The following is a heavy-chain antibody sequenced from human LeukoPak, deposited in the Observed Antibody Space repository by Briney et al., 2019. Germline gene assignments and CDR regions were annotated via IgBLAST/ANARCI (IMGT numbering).Heavy chain of an antibody. CDR3: ARDRTTVTTHGWFDP. D-gene: IGHD4-17*01. J-gene: IGHJ5*02. V-gene: IGHV3-33*01. Sequence: GGSLRLSCAASGFTFSSYGMHWVRQAPGKGLEWVAVIWYDGSNKYYADSVKGRFTISRDNSKNTLYLQMNSLRAEDTAVYYCARDRTTVTTHGWFDPWGQGTLVTVSS. CDR2: IWYDGSNK. CDR1: GFTFSSYG.